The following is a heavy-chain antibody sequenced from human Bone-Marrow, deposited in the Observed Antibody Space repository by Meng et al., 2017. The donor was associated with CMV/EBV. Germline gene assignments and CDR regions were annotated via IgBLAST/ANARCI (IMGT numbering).Heavy chain of an antibody. D-gene: IGHD3-3*01. J-gene: IGHJ5*02. CDR2: IYYSGST. CDR3: AREKVVVFWSGYRSEGPFDP. CDR1: GGSISSYY. V-gene: IGHV4-59*01. Sequence: GSLRLSCTVSGGSISSYYWSWIRQPPGKGLEWIGYIYYSGSTNYNPSLKSRVTISVDTSKNQFSLKLSSVTAADSAVYYCAREKVVVFWSGYRSEGPFDPWGQGTLVTVSS.